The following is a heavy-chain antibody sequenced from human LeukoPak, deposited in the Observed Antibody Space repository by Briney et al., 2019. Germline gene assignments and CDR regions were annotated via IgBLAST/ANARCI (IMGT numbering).Heavy chain of an antibody. J-gene: IGHJ3*02. CDR1: GYTFTGYY. CDR3: ARGGDGYNSGPFDI. V-gene: IGHV1-2*02. CDR2: INPNSGGT. Sequence: ASVKVSCKASGYTFTGYYMRWVRQAPGQGLEWMGWINPNSGGTNYAQKFQGRVTMTRDTSTSTVYMELSSLRSEDTAVYYCARGGDGYNSGPFDIWGQGTMVTVSS. D-gene: IGHD5-24*01.